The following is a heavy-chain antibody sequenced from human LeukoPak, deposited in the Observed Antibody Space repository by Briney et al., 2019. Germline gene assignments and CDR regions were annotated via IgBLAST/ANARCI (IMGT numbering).Heavy chain of an antibody. CDR1: GGSISSYY. Sequence: PSETLSLTWTVSGGSISSYYWSWIRQPPGKGLEWIGYIYYSGSTNYNPSLKSRVTISVDTSKNQFSLKLSSVTAADTAVYYCARDLVVPAAMPYYYYYYMDVWGEGTTVTVSS. V-gene: IGHV4-59*01. J-gene: IGHJ6*03. CDR3: ARDLVVPAAMPYYYYYYMDV. D-gene: IGHD2-2*01. CDR2: IYYSGST.